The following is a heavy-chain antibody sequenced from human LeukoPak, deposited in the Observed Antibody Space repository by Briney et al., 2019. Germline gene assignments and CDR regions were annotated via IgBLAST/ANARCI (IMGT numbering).Heavy chain of an antibody. CDR3: AREDNDYVGYFDY. CDR2: ISGSGGST. J-gene: IGHJ4*02. D-gene: IGHD4-17*01. Sequence: PGGSLRLSCAAFGFTSSSYAMSWVRQAPGKGLEWVSAISGSGGSTYYADSVKGRFTISRDNSKNTLYLQMNSLRAEDTAVYYCAREDNDYVGYFDYWGQGTLVTVSS. CDR1: GFTSSSYA. V-gene: IGHV3-23*01.